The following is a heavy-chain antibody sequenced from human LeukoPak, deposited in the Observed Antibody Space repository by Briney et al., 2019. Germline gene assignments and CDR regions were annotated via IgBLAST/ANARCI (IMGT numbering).Heavy chain of an antibody. D-gene: IGHD6-19*01. V-gene: IGHV3-30*18. CDR2: ISYDGSNK. J-gene: IGHJ4*02. Sequence: GGSLRLSCAASGFTFSSYGMHWVRQAPGKGLEWVAVISYDGSNKYYADSVKGRFTISRDNSKNTLYLKMNSRRAEDTAVYYCAKDHQQWLVRYFDYWGQGTLVTVSS. CDR3: AKDHQQWLVRYFDY. CDR1: GFTFSSYG.